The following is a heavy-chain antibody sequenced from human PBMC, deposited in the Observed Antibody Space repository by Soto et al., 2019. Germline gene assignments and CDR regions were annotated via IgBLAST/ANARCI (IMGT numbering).Heavy chain of an antibody. V-gene: IGHV1-18*01. CDR2: ISAYNGNT. J-gene: IGHJ4*01. CDR1: GYTFTSYG. CDR3: ARGCSGGSCYGSFDY. D-gene: IGHD2-15*01. Sequence: ASVKVSCKASGYTFTSYGISWVRQAPGQGLEWMGWISAYNGNTNYAQKLQGRVTMTTDTFTSTAYMELRSLRSDDTAVYYCARGCSGGSCYGSFDYWGHGTLVTVSS.